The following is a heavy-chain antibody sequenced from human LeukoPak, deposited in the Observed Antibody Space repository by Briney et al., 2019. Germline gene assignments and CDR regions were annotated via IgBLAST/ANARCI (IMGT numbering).Heavy chain of an antibody. D-gene: IGHD2-21*02. J-gene: IGHJ4*02. CDR1: GFTFSSYS. V-gene: IGHV3-21*01. CDR3: ARQGGRTAPFGY. CDR2: ISSSSSYI. Sequence: GGSLRLSCAASGFTFSSYSMNWVRQAPGKGLEWVSSISSSSSYIYYADSVKGRFTISRDNAKNSLYLQMDSLRAEDTAVYYCARQGGRTAPFGYWGQGTLVTVSS.